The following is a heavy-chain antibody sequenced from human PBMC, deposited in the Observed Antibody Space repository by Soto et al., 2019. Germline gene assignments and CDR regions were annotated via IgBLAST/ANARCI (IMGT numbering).Heavy chain of an antibody. CDR3: ARDRVTGTTDY. CDR2: INAGNGNT. D-gene: IGHD1-20*01. Sequence: ASVKVSCKASGYTFTSYAMHWVRQAPGQRLEWMGWINAGNGNTKYSQKFQGRVTITRDTSATTAYMELSSLRSEDTAVYYCARDRVTGTTDYWGQGNLVTVSS. CDR1: GYTFTSYA. J-gene: IGHJ4*02. V-gene: IGHV1-3*01.